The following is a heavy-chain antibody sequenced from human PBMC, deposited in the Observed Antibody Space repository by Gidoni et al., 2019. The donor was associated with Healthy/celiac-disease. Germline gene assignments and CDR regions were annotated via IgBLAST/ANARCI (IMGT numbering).Heavy chain of an antibody. D-gene: IGHD5-12*01. Sequence: EVQLVESGGGLVQPGRSLRLSCAASGFTFDDYAMHWVRHAPGKGLEWVSGISWNSGSIGYADSVKGRFTISRDNAKNSLYLQMNSLRAEDTALYYCAKEGDGYNRRFDYWGQGTLVTVSS. V-gene: IGHV3-9*01. CDR2: ISWNSGSI. J-gene: IGHJ4*02. CDR1: GFTFDDYA. CDR3: AKEGDGYNRRFDY.